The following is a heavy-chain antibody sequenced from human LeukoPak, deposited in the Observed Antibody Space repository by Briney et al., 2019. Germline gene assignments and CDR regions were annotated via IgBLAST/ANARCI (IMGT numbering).Heavy chain of an antibody. CDR3: ARPPTAAAGPPHYYYYGMDV. Sequence: ASVKVSCKASGYTFTGYYMHWVRQAPGQGLEWMGWINPNSGGTNYAQKFQGRVTMTRDTSISTAYMELSRLRSDDTAVYYCARPPTAAAGPPHYYYYGMDVWGQGTTVTVSS. D-gene: IGHD6-13*01. CDR2: INPNSGGT. V-gene: IGHV1-2*02. J-gene: IGHJ6*02. CDR1: GYTFTGYY.